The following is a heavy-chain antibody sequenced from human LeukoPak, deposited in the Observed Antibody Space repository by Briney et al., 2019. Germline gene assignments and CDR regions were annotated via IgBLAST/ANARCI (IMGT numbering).Heavy chain of an antibody. CDR3: AKEALGPSDY. CDR2: IRYDGGNK. V-gene: IGHV3-30*02. Sequence: PGGSLRLSCAASGFTFSSYGMHWVRQAPGKGLEWVAFIRYDGGNKYYADSVKGRFTISRDNSKNTLYLQMNSLRAEDTAVYYCAKEALGPSDYWGQGTLVTVSS. CDR1: GFTFSSYG. J-gene: IGHJ4*02.